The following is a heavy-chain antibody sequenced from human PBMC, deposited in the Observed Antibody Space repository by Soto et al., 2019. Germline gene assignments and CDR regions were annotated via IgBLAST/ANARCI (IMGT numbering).Heavy chain of an antibody. Sequence: ASVKVSCKASGYTFTSYAMHWVRQAPGQRLEWMGWINAGNGNTKYSQKFQGRVTITRDTSASTAYMELSSLRSEDTAVYYCARDRPFKYSSSWRYYYCMDVWDQGTTVTVSS. D-gene: IGHD6-13*01. CDR1: GYTFTSYA. V-gene: IGHV1-3*01. J-gene: IGHJ6*02. CDR3: ARDRPFKYSSSWRYYYCMDV. CDR2: INAGNGNT.